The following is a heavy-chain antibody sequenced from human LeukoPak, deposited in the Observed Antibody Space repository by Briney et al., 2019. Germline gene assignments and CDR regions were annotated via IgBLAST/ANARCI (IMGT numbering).Heavy chain of an antibody. CDR1: GYTFTDLTEYY. CDR2: INPNNGGT. CDR3: ARRLGGSSEGYEF. V-gene: IGHV1-2*02. D-gene: IGHD1-26*01. Sequence: ASVKVSRKASGYTFTDLTEYYIHWVRQAPGQGLEWMGWINPNNGGTKYAQKFQGRVTMTRDMSMNTAYMELSSLTPDDTAVYYCARRLGGSSEGYEFWGQGPLVTVSS. J-gene: IGHJ4*02.